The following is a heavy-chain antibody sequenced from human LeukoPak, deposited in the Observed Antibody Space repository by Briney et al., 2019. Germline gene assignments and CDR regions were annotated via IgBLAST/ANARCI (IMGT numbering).Heavy chain of an antibody. J-gene: IGHJ6*03. D-gene: IGHD2/OR15-2a*01. CDR1: GYSISSGYY. CDR2: MYHSGNT. CDR3: ARVNIHYYYMDV. Sequence: SETLSLTCAVSGYSISSGYYWGWIRQPPGKGLEWIGSMYHSGNTYYNPSLKSRVTISVDTSKNQFSLNLSFVTAADTAVYYCARVNIHYYYMDVWGKGTTVTVSS. V-gene: IGHV4-38-2*01.